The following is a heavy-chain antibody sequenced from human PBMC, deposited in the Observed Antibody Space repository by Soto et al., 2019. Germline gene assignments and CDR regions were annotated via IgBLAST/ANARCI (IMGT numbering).Heavy chain of an antibody. V-gene: IGHV1-8*01. D-gene: IGHD2-15*01. CDR1: GYTFTDYD. CDR3: ARVAVAARPRWYNWFDP. CDR2: MNPNSGET. Sequence: QEQLVQSGAEVKKPGASVKVSCKTSGYTFTDYDINWVRQATGQGLEWIGWMNPNSGETGYAQKFQGRVTMTRSASLSTAYLELSSLRSEDTAVYYCARVAVAARPRWYNWFDPWGQGTLVTVSX. J-gene: IGHJ5*02.